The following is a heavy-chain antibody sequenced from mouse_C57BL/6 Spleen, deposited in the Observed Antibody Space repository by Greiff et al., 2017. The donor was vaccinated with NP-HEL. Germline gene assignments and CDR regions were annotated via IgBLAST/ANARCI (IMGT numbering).Heavy chain of an antibody. V-gene: IGHV14-3*01. CDR2: IDPANGNT. D-gene: IGHD1-1*01. CDR3: AEKGKNYGSSYVDYFDY. J-gene: IGHJ2*01. Sequence: EVQLQQSVAELVRPGASVKLSCTASGFNIKNTYMHWVKQRPEQGLEWIGRIDPANGNTKYAPKFQGKATITADTSSNTAYLQLSSLTSEDTAIYYCAEKGKNYGSSYVDYFDYWGQGTTLTVSS. CDR1: GFNIKNTY.